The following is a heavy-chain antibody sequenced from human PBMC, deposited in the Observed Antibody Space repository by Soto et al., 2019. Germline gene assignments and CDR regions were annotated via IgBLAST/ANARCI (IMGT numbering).Heavy chain of an antibody. CDR1: GYTLTELS. J-gene: IGHJ6*03. CDR3: ATSYGSGSYQPFGFYYMDV. D-gene: IGHD3-10*01. CDR2: FDPEDGET. V-gene: IGHV1-24*01. Sequence: ASVKVSCKVSGYTLTELSMHWVRLAPGKGLEWMGGFDPEDGETIYAQKFQGRVTMTEDTSTDTAYMELSSLRSEDTAVYYCATSYGSGSYQPFGFYYMDVWGKGTTVTVSS.